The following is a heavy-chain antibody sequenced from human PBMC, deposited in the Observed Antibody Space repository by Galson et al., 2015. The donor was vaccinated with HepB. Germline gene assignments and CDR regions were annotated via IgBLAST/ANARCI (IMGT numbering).Heavy chain of an antibody. CDR2: INAGNGNT. CDR1: GYTFTSYA. CDR3: AREPYYYDSSGYYYEDAFDI. V-gene: IGHV1-3*01. J-gene: IGHJ3*02. Sequence: SVKVSCKASGYTFTSYAMHWVRQAPGQRLEWMGWINAGNGNTKYSQKFQGRVTITRDTSASTAYMELSSLRSEDTAVYYCAREPYYYDSSGYYYEDAFDIWGQGTMVTVSS. D-gene: IGHD3-22*01.